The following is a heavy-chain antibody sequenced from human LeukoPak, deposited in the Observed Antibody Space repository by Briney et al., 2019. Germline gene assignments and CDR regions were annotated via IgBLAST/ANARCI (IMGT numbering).Heavy chain of an antibody. CDR1: EFTFSSYN. V-gene: IGHV3-23*01. J-gene: IGHJ4*02. CDR3: AKDLGYDYVWGEGNLYDY. Sequence: GGSLRLSCAASEFTFSSYNMNWVRQAPGKGLEWVSSISSSGGSTYYADSVKGRFTISRDNSKNTLYLQMNSLRAEDTAVYYCAKDLGYDYVWGEGNLYDYWGQGTLVAVSS. D-gene: IGHD3-16*01. CDR2: ISSSGGST.